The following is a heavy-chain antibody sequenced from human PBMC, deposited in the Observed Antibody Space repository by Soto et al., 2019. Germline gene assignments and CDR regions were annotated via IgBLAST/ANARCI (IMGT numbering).Heavy chain of an antibody. D-gene: IGHD2-2*01. J-gene: IGHJ6*03. CDR1: GGSISSSSYY. Sequence: QLQLQESGPGLVKPSETLSLTCTVSGGSISSSSYYWGWIRQPPGKGLEWIGSIYYSGSTYYTPYLKSRVTISVDTSKNQFSLKLSSVTAADTAVYYCARGYQLLDYYYMDVWGKGTTVTVSS. CDR3: ARGYQLLDYYYMDV. CDR2: IYYSGST. V-gene: IGHV4-39*01.